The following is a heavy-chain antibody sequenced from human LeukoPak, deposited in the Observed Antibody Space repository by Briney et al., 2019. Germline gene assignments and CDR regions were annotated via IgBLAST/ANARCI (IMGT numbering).Heavy chain of an antibody. D-gene: IGHD5-18*01. J-gene: IGHJ4*02. V-gene: IGHV1-69*13. CDR3: ARLRGWDTAMATLDY. Sequence: GASVKVSCKASGGTFSSYAISWVRQAPGQGLEWMGGIIPIFGTANYAQKFQGRVTITADESTSTAYMELRSLRSDDTAVYYCARLRGWDTAMATLDYWGQGTLVTVSS. CDR1: GGTFSSYA. CDR2: IIPIFGTA.